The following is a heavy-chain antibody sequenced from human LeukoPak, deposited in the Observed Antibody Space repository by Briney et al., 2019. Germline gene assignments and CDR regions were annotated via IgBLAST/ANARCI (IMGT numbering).Heavy chain of an antibody. V-gene: IGHV3-23*01. CDR3: ARRWLGNPYGMDV. CDR2: LGGLSESV. Sequence: GGSLRLSCAASGFIFSNYAMTWVRQAPGKGLEWVSILGGLSESVYYPDSVKGRFTVSRDNSKDTLYLEINSLRGEDTATYYCARRWLGNPYGMDVWGQGTTVTVSS. D-gene: IGHD5-24*01. CDR1: GFIFSNYA. J-gene: IGHJ6*02.